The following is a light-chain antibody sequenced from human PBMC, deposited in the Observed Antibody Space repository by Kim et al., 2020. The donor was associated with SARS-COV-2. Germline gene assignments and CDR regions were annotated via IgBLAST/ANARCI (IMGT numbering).Light chain of an antibody. CDR3: QQYYDNPLT. J-gene: IGKJ4*01. Sequence: DIVMTQSPDSLALSLGERATINCKSSQSILYSPNNKDYLAWYQQKPGQPPTLIIYWASTRASGVPDRFSGGGSGTDFTLTISSLQAEDAAVYYCQQYYDNPLTFGGGTKVEIK. V-gene: IGKV4-1*01. CDR1: QSILYSPNNKDY. CDR2: WAS.